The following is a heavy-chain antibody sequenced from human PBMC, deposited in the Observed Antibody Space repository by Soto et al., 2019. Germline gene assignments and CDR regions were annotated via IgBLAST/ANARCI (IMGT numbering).Heavy chain of an antibody. D-gene: IGHD6-13*01. CDR1: GGSISSGGYY. Sequence: SSETLSLTCTVSGGSISSGGYYWSWIRQHPGKGLEWIGYIYYSGSTYYNPSLKSRVTISVDTSKNQFSLKLSSVTAADTAVYYCARAFRYSSSLNRFDPWGQGTLVTVSS. CDR2: IYYSGST. J-gene: IGHJ5*02. CDR3: ARAFRYSSSLNRFDP. V-gene: IGHV4-31*03.